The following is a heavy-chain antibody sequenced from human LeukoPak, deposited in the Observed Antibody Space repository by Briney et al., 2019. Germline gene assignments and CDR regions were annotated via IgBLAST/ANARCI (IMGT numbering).Heavy chain of an antibody. CDR3: ARDADYSSGWYVY. D-gene: IGHD6-19*01. Sequence: GASVKVSCKASGYTSTGYYMHWVRQAPGQGLEWMGWINPNSGGTNYAQKFQGRVTMTRDTSISTAYMELSRLRSDDTAVYYCARDADYSSGWYVYWGQGTLVTVSS. CDR1: GYTSTGYY. CDR2: INPNSGGT. V-gene: IGHV1-2*02. J-gene: IGHJ4*02.